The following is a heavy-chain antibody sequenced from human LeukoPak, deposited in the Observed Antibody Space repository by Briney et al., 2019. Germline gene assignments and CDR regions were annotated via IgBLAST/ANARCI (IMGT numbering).Heavy chain of an antibody. D-gene: IGHD1-26*01. CDR1: GFTFDDYA. Sequence: GGSLRLSCSASGFTFDDYAMHWVRQAPGKGLEWVSGLSYNSDNIGYADFVKGRFTISRDNAKSTLYLQMNSLRAEDTALYYCAKDLVGAPIYYYGMDVWGQGTTVTVSS. J-gene: IGHJ6*02. V-gene: IGHV3-9*01. CDR2: LSYNSDNI. CDR3: AKDLVGAPIYYYGMDV.